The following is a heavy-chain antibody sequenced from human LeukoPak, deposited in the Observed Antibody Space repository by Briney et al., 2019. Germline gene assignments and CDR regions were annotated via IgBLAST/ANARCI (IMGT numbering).Heavy chain of an antibody. J-gene: IGHJ4*02. D-gene: IGHD2-8*02. Sequence: PSETLSLTCTASGGSISSYHWSWIRQTPGKGLEWIGHIYSSGSTNYIPSLKSRVTISVDTSKNQFSLKLSSVTAADTAVYFCARQARYCSGGTCFDSWGQGTLVAVSS. V-gene: IGHV4-59*08. CDR3: ARQARYCSGGTCFDS. CDR1: GGSISSYH. CDR2: IYSSGST.